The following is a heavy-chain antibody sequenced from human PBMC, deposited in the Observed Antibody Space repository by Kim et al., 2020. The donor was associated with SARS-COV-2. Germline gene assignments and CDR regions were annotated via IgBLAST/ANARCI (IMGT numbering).Heavy chain of an antibody. CDR3: AKGGDGYTDHWGWGY. D-gene: IGHD7-27*01. CDR1: GFTFDDYT. CDR2: ISWDGGST. Sequence: GGSPRLSCAASGFTFDDYTMHWVRQAPGKGLEWVSLISWDGGSTYYADSVKGRFTISRDNSKNSLYLQMNSLRTEDTALYYCAKGGDGYTDHWGWGYWGQGTLVTVSS. J-gene: IGHJ4*02. V-gene: IGHV3-43*01.